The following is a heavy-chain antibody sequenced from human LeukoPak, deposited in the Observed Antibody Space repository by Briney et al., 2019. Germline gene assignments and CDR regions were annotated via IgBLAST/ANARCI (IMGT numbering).Heavy chain of an antibody. CDR1: GVTFSSYW. CDR3: ARDRGVQPH. J-gene: IGHJ4*02. CDR2: IKQDGSEK. D-gene: IGHD3-10*01. V-gene: IGHV3-7*01. Sequence: GGSLRLSCAASGVTFSSYWMGWVRRAPGRGLEWVANIKQDGSEKYYVDSVKGRFTISRDNAKNSLYLQMNSLRAEDTAVYYCARDRGVQPHWGQGTLVTVSS.